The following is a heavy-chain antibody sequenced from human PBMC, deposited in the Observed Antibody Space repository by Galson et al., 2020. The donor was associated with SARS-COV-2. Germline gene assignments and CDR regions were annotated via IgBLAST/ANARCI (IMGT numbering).Heavy chain of an antibody. V-gene: IGHV4-39*01. J-gene: IGHJ4*02. CDR1: GGSISSSSYY. CDR2: IYYSGST. D-gene: IGHD3-22*01. Sequence: SETLSLTCTVSGGSISSSSYYWGWIRQPPGKGLEWIGSIYYSGSTYYNPSLKSRVTISVDTSKNQFSLKLSSVTAADTAVYYCARQPTTMIYNDYWGQGTLVTVSS. CDR3: ARQPTTMIYNDY.